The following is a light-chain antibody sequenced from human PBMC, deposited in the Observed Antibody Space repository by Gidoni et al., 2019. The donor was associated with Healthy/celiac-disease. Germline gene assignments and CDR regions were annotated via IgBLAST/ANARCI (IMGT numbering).Light chain of an antibody. CDR1: QDISHY. Sequence: IQMTQSPSSLSASVGDRVTITCQASQDISHYLNWYQQKPGKAPKLLIYDASNLETGVPSRFSGSGSGTDFTFTISSLQPEHIATYYCKQYDNLPLFGPGTKVEIK. J-gene: IGKJ3*01. CDR2: DAS. CDR3: KQYDNLPL. V-gene: IGKV1-33*01.